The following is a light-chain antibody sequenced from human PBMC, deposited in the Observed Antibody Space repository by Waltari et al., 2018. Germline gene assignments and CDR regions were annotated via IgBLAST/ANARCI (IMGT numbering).Light chain of an antibody. CDR1: SSDVCGYNY. Sequence: QSALTQPASVSGSPGQSITISCTGPSSDVCGYNYVSWYQQHPGKAPKLMIYDASNRPSGVSNRFSGSKSGNTASLTISGLQAEDEADYYCSSYTSSSTLVVFGGGTKLTVL. V-gene: IGLV2-14*03. J-gene: IGLJ2*01. CDR2: DAS. CDR3: SSYTSSSTLVV.